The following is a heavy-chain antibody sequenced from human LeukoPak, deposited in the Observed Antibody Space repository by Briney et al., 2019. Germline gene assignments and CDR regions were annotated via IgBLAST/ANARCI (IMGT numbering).Heavy chain of an antibody. J-gene: IGHJ6*03. V-gene: IGHV4-4*07. D-gene: IGHD1-7*01. CDR3: ARESYNWNYVDYYYYYMDV. Sequence: PSETLSLTCGVYGGSFSAYFWSWIRQPAGKGLEWIGRIYTSGSTNYNPSLKSRVTMSVDTSKNQFSLKLSSVTAADTAVYYCARESYNWNYVDYYYYYMDVWGKGTTVTVSS. CDR2: IYTSGST. CDR1: GGSFSAYF.